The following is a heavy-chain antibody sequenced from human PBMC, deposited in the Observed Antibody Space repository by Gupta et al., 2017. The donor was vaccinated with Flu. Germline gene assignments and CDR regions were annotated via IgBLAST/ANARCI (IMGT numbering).Heavy chain of an antibody. CDR3: VRRPAITGAPLEY. J-gene: IGHJ4*02. D-gene: IGHD1-14*01. V-gene: IGHV5-51*01. CDR1: TYTFVTFW. Sequence: ELQLVQSGAEVKKPGESLTISCQASTYTFVTFWLGWVRQMPGKGLEWMAIVSSDGSDYRYSPSFEGQVTISFDRSVNTAFLQWTSLQASDSALYYCVRRPAITGAPLEYWGQGTLVTVSS. CDR2: VSSDGSDY.